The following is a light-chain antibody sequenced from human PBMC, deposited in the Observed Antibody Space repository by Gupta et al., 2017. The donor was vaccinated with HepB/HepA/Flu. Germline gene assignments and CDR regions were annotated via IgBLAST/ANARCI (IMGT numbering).Light chain of an antibody. CDR1: SLRDYY. CDR3: NSRDSSGDRQV. Sequence: SSELTQDPAVYVALGQTVRITCQGDSLRDYYATWYQQKPGQAPVLVIHGKNNRPSGIPDRFSGSSSGNTASLTITGAQAEDDADYYFNSRDSSGDRQVFGGGTKLTVL. CDR2: GKN. V-gene: IGLV3-19*01. J-gene: IGLJ3*02.